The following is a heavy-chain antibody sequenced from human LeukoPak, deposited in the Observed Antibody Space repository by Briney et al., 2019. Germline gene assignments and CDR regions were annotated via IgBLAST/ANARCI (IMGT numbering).Heavy chain of an antibody. D-gene: IGHD1-26*01. CDR1: GFTFSSYS. CDR3: AKDLAGSGSYSFDY. J-gene: IGHJ4*02. Sequence: GGSLRLSCAASGFTFSSYSMNWVRQAPGRGLEWVSAISSSGGSTYYADSVKGRFTISRDNSKNTLYLQMNSLRAEDTAVYYCAKDLAGSGSYSFDYWGQGTLVTVSS. V-gene: IGHV3-23*01. CDR2: ISSSGGST.